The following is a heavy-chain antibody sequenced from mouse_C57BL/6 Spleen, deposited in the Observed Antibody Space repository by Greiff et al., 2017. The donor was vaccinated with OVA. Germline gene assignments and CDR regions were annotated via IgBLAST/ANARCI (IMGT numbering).Heavy chain of an antibody. CDR3: ARGGSSYAMDY. V-gene: IGHV1-59*01. Sequence: VQLQQSGAELVRPGTSVKLSCKASGYTFTSYWMHWVKQRPGQGLEWIGVIDPSDSYTNYNQKFKGKATLTVDTSSSTAYMQLSSLTSEDSAVYYCARGGSSYAMDYWGQGTSVTVSS. J-gene: IGHJ4*01. CDR2: IDPSDSYT. CDR1: GYTFTSYW. D-gene: IGHD1-1*01.